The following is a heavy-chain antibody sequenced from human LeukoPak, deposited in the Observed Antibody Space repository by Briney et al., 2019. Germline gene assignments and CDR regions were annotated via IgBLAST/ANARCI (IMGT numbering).Heavy chain of an antibody. D-gene: IGHD6-13*01. Sequence: SVKVSCKASGGTFSSYAISWVRQAPGQGLEWMGRIIPIIGIANYAQKFQGRVTITADKSTSTAYMELSSLRSEDTAVYYCANAAAESVYYFDYWGQGTVVTVSS. J-gene: IGHJ4*02. CDR3: ANAAAESVYYFDY. CDR2: IIPIIGIA. V-gene: IGHV1-69*04. CDR1: GGTFSSYA.